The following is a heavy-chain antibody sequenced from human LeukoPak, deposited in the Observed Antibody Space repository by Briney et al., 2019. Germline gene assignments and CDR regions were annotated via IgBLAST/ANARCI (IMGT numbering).Heavy chain of an antibody. CDR3: ARGRNDNGGMFFDS. CDR2: ISYSGYT. CDR1: GGSIRSYY. Sequence: PSETLSLTCTVSGGSIRSYYWSWIRQAPGKGLEWIGFISYSGYTSYSPSLKSRGAISVDTSKSQFSLRLSSMTAADTAIYYCARGRNDNGGMFFDSWAQGTLVTVSA. V-gene: IGHV4-59*01. J-gene: IGHJ4*02. D-gene: IGHD4-23*01.